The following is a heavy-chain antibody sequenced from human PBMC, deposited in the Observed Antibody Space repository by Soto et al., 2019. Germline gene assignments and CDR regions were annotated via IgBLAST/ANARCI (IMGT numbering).Heavy chain of an antibody. Sequence: PGGSLRLSCAASGFTFSSYAMSWVRQAPGKGLEWVSAISGSGGSTYYADSVKGRFTISRDNSKNTLYLQMNSLRAEDTAVYYCAKVDITIFGVVGNYYYGMDVWGQGTTVTVSS. J-gene: IGHJ6*02. CDR1: GFTFSSYA. CDR3: AKVDITIFGVVGNYYYGMDV. V-gene: IGHV3-23*01. D-gene: IGHD3-3*01. CDR2: ISGSGGST.